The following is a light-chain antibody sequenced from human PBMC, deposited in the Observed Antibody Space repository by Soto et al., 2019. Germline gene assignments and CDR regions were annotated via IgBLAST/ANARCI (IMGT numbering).Light chain of an antibody. J-gene: IGKJ4*01. Sequence: MVITHSPGSLSLSPWEGSTFHFGSSQSVSSSYLAWYQQKPGQAPRLLIYGAASRATGIPDRFSGSGSGTDFTLTISRLEPEDFAVYYCQQYGSSPLTFGGGTKVDIK. V-gene: IGKV3-20*01. CDR3: QQYGSSPLT. CDR2: GAA. CDR1: QSVSSSY.